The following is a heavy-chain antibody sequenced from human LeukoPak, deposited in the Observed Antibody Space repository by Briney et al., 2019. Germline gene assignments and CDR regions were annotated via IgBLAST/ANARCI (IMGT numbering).Heavy chain of an antibody. CDR1: GFTFSSYA. Sequence: GGSLRLSCAASGFTFSSYAMHWVRQAPGKGLEWVAFIRYDGSNKYYADSVKGRFTISRDNSKNTLYLQMNSLRAEDTAVYYCAKVMLVATAIDYWGQGTLVTVSS. D-gene: IGHD5-12*01. CDR3: AKVMLVATAIDY. J-gene: IGHJ4*02. CDR2: IRYDGSNK. V-gene: IGHV3-30*02.